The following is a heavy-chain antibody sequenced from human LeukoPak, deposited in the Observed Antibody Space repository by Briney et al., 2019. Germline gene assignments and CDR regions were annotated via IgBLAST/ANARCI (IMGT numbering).Heavy chain of an antibody. J-gene: IGHJ4*02. D-gene: IGHD5-18*01. CDR1: GFTFSTYS. Sequence: GGSLRLSCAASGFTFSTYSVNWVRQAPGKGLDWVSYISSSSTTINYADSVKGRFTISRDNAKNSLYLQMNSLRDEDTAVYYCVRDRGGYSEFDYWGQGTLVTVSS. V-gene: IGHV3-48*02. CDR2: ISSSSTTI. CDR3: VRDRGGYSEFDY.